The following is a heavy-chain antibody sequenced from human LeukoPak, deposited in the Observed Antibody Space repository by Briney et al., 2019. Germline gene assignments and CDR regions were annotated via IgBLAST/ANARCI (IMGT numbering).Heavy chain of an antibody. V-gene: IGHV3-30*18. J-gene: IGHJ2*01. D-gene: IGHD5-12*01. CDR1: GFTFSSYG. CDR3: AKQSRSGYSRGYFDL. CDR2: ISYDGSNK. Sequence: GRSLRLSCAASGFTFSSYGMHWVRQAPGKGLEWVAVISYDGSNKYYADSVKGRFTISRDNSKNTLYLQMNSLRAEDTAVYYCAKQSRSGYSRGYFDLCGRGTLVTVSS.